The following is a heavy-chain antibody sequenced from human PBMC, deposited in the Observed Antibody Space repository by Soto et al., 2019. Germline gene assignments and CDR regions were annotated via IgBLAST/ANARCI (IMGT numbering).Heavy chain of an antibody. CDR3: AKSHYDSSGYYIIDH. Sequence: SETLSLTCTVSGGSISGRCWSWVRQSPGKGLEWIGYFCYTGSTNYNPSLKSRVTISVDRSKTQCSLKLTSVTAADTAVYYRAKSHYDSSGYYIIDHWGQGTLVTVSS. CDR2: FCYTGST. CDR1: GGSISGRC. D-gene: IGHD3-22*01. J-gene: IGHJ5*02. V-gene: IGHV4-59*01.